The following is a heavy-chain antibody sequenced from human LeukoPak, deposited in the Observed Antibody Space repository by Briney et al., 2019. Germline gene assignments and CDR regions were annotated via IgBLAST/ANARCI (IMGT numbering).Heavy chain of an antibody. CDR1: GFTFSNYM. Sequence: AGGSLRLSCAASGFTFSNYMMHWVRQAPGKGLVWVSRIKSDGITITYADSVKGRFTISRDNAKNTLYLQMNSLRAEDTAVNYCLRDLNWSLDQWGQGTLVTVSS. D-gene: IGHD1-20*01. CDR2: IKSDGITI. CDR3: LRDLNWSLDQ. V-gene: IGHV3-74*01. J-gene: IGHJ4*02.